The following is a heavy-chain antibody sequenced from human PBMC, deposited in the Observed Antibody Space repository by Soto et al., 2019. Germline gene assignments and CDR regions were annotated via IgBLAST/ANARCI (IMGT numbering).Heavy chain of an antibody. D-gene: IGHD6-19*01. CDR2: ISGSGGSP. CDR1: GFTFRNYA. CDR3: AKEGTSGLYYFDY. V-gene: IGHV3-23*01. Sequence: GGSLRLSCAASGFTFRNYAMNWVRQAPGKGLEWVSTISGSGGSPYYADSVKGRFTISRDNSKNTLYLQMNSLRAGDSAIYYCAKEGTSGLYYFDYWGQGTLVTVPQ. J-gene: IGHJ4*02.